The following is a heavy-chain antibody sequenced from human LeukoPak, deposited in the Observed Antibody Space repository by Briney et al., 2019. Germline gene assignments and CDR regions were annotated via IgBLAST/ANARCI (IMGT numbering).Heavy chain of an antibody. V-gene: IGHV1-2*02. CDR2: INPNSGGT. D-gene: IGHD6-13*01. CDR3: ARDLDSSSLNWFDP. J-gene: IGHJ5*02. Sequence: ASVKVSCKASGYTFTSYGISWVRQAPGQGLEWMGWINPNSGGTNYAQKFQGRVTMTRDTSISTAYMELSRLRSDDTAVYYCARDLDSSSLNWFDPWGQGTLVTVSS. CDR1: GYTFTSYG.